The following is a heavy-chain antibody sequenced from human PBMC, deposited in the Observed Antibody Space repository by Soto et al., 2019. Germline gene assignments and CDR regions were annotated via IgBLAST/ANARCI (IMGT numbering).Heavy chain of an antibody. CDR3: ARLGIRYYQLTQCHSFDY. V-gene: IGHV6-1*01. D-gene: IGHD2-2*01. Sequence: SQTLSLTCAFSGDSVSRNSAAWNCIRQSPSRGLEWLGRTYYRSKWYSDYAESVKSRITINPHTSKNQFSLQLGSATPEDTAVYYCARLGIRYYQLTQCHSFDYWGQGALVTVSS. J-gene: IGHJ4*02. CDR1: GDSVSRNSAA. CDR2: TYYRSKWYS.